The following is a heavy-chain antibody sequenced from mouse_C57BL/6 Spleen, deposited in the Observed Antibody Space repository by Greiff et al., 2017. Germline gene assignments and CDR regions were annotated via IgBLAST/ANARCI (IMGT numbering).Heavy chain of an antibody. Sequence: EVKLMESEGGLVQPGSSMKLSCTASGFTFSDYYMAWVRQVPEKGLEWVANINYDGSSTYYLDSLKSRFIISRDNAKNILYLQMSSLKSEDTATYYCARALYDGYYGYFDVWAQGPRSPSPQ. CDR3: ARALYDGYYGYFDV. J-gene: IGHJ1*03. D-gene: IGHD2-3*01. V-gene: IGHV5-16*01. CDR2: INYDGSST. CDR1: GFTFSDYY.